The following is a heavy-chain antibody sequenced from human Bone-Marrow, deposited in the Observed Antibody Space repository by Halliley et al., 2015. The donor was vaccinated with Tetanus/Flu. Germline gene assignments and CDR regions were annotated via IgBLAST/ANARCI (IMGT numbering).Heavy chain of an antibody. V-gene: IGHV3-53*01. CDR3: ARDGGYCGGDCNSWFDP. J-gene: IGHJ5*02. Sequence: IHDGGSTRYADSVKGRFTISRDSSKNTLYLQMNSLRVEDTGIYYCARDGGYCGGDCNSWFDPWGQGTLVIVSS. D-gene: IGHD2-21*02. CDR2: IHDGGST.